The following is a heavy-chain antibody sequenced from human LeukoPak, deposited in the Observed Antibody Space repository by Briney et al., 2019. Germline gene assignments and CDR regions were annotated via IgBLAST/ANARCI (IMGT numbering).Heavy chain of an antibody. J-gene: IGHJ4*02. CDR2: ISGSGGST. Sequence: PGGSLRLSCAASGFTFSSYAMSWVRQAPGKGLEWVSGISGSGGSTYYADSVKGRFTISRDNSKNTLYLQMTSLRAEDTAVYYCARDRPYSGSHGGDYWGQGTLVTVSS. CDR3: ARDRPYSGSHGGDY. CDR1: GFTFSSYA. D-gene: IGHD1-26*01. V-gene: IGHV3-23*01.